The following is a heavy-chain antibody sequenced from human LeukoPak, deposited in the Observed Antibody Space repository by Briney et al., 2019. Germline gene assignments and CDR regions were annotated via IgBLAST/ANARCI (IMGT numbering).Heavy chain of an antibody. V-gene: IGHV1-18*01. CDR2: ISAYNGNT. J-gene: IGHJ6*03. CDR1: GYTFTSYG. Sequence: ASVKVSCKASGYTFTSYGISWVRQAPGQGLEWMGWISAYNGNTNYAQKLQGRVTMTTDTSTSTAYMELRSLRSDDTAVYYCARGLRYCSGGRCYFSPPYYYYMDVWGKGTTVTISS. CDR3: ARGLRYCSGGRCYFSPPYYYYMDV. D-gene: IGHD2-15*01.